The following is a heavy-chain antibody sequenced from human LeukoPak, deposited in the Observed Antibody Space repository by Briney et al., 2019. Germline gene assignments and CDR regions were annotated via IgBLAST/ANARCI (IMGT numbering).Heavy chain of an antibody. J-gene: IGHJ6*03. Sequence: GGSLRLSCAASGFTFSSYAMSWVRQAPGKGLEWVSAISGSGGSTYYADSVKGRFTISRDNSKNTLYLQMNSLRAEDTAVYYCARGRLAFYYYYMDDWGKGTTVTVSS. V-gene: IGHV3-23*01. CDR2: ISGSGGST. CDR1: GFTFSSYA. CDR3: ARGRLAFYYYYMDD.